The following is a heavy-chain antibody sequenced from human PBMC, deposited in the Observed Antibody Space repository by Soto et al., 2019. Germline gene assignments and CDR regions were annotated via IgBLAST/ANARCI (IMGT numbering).Heavy chain of an antibody. CDR3: AGLESPDYAFDI. CDR1: GGSISSYY. CDR2: IYYSGST. J-gene: IGHJ3*02. V-gene: IGHV4-59*08. Sequence: SETLSLTCTVSGGSISSYYWSWIRQPPGKGLEWIGYIYYSGSTNYNPSLKSRVTISVDTSKNQFSLKLSSVTAADTAVYYCAGLESPDYAFDIWGQGTMVTVSS.